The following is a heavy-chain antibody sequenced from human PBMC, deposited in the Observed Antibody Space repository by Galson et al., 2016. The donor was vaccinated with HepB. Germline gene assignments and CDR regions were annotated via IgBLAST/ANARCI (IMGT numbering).Heavy chain of an antibody. CDR1: GFSLTTGGVG. J-gene: IGHJ4*02. Sequence: PALVKPTQTLTLTCTFSGFSLTTGGVGVGWIRQPPGKALEWLALIYWNHDKRYNPSLESRLTITKDTSKHQVVLTMTNMDPVDTATYYCAHRRLGDCIWGSYPCSFDYWGQGALVTVSS. CDR2: IYWNHDK. D-gene: IGHD3-16*02. V-gene: IGHV2-5*01. CDR3: AHRRLGDCIWGSYPCSFDY.